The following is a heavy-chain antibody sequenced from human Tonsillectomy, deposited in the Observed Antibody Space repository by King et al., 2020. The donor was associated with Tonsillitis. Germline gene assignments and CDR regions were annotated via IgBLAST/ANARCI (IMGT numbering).Heavy chain of an antibody. CDR3: ARDSPCSDTICYSHGAEV. J-gene: IGHJ6*02. CDR1: GFGFSTFA. CDR2: ISFDGDNE. D-gene: IGHD2-2*02. Sequence: VQLVESGGGVVQPGRSVRLSCVASGFGFSTFAMHWVRQAPGKGLEWVTVISFDGDNEDYADSVKGRFSISRDNSKNTLYLQMNSLRPEDTAVYYCARDSPCSDTICYSHGAEVGGQGTTVTVAS. V-gene: IGHV3-30-3*01.